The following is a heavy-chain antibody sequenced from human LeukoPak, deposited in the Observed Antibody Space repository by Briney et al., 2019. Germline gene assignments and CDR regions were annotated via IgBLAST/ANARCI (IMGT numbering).Heavy chain of an antibody. CDR2: IKQDGSEK. CDR1: GFTFSSYW. V-gene: IGHV3-7*04. J-gene: IGHJ4*02. D-gene: IGHD6-13*01. Sequence: GGSLRLSCAASGFTFSSYWMSWVRQAPGKGLEWVANIKQDGSEKYYVDSVKGRFTISRDNAKNSLYLQMNSLRAEDTAVYYCARGGYSSSWYEDYWGQGTLVTVSS. CDR3: ARGGYSSSWYEDY.